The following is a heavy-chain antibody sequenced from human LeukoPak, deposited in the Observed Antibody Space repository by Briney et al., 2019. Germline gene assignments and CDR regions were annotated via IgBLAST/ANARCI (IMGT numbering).Heavy chain of an antibody. V-gene: IGHV4-39*07. J-gene: IGHJ4*02. CDR2: IYYSGST. CDR1: GGSISSSSYY. Sequence: PSETLSLTCTVSGGSISSSSYYWGWIRQPPGKGLEWIGSIYYSGSTYYNPSLKSRVTISVDRSKNQFSLKLSSVTAADTAVYYCARLQSATLYQLGRRGFDYWGQGTLVTVSS. CDR3: ARLQSATLYQLGRRGFDY. D-gene: IGHD2-2*01.